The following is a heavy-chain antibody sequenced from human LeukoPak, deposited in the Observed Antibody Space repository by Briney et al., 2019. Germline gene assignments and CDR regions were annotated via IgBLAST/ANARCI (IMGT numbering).Heavy chain of an antibody. V-gene: IGHV4-30-4*01. D-gene: IGHD5-18*01. CDR2: IYYSGST. CDR1: GGSISSGDYY. Sequence: SETLSLTCTVSGGSISSGDYYRSWIRQPPGKGLEWIGYIYYSGSTYYNPSLKSRVTISVDTSKNQFSLKLSSVTAADTAVYYCARVDTATHHDAFDIWGQGTMVTVSS. CDR3: ARVDTATHHDAFDI. J-gene: IGHJ3*02.